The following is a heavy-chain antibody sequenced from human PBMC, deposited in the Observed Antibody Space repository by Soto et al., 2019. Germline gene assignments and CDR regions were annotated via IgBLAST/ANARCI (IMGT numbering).Heavy chain of an antibody. V-gene: IGHV3-72*01. CDR2: SRDKPQGYST. D-gene: IGHD3-22*01. CDR3: VRATYFSDSSGYTRCLDY. J-gene: IGHJ4*02. CDR1: VFTLSDHY. Sequence: SLRLSCSGSVFTLSDHYIDWFRQAPGKGLEWVGRSRDKPQGYSTAYAASVKGRFTTSRDESKNSAYLQMNSLKTEDTAAYYCVRATYFSDSSGYTRCLDYWGQGTLVTVSS.